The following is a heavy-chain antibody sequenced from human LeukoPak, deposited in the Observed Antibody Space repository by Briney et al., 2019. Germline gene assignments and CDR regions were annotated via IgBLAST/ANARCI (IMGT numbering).Heavy chain of an antibody. CDR3: ARDLEVRGELLYYFDY. CDR2: INSDGSST. Sequence: GGSLRLSCAASGFTFSSYWMHWVRQAPGKGLVWVSRINSDGSSTSYADSVKGRFTISRDDAKNALYLQMNSLRAEDTAVYYCARDLEVRGELLYYFDYWGQGTLVAVSS. D-gene: IGHD3-10*01. CDR1: GFTFSSYW. V-gene: IGHV3-74*01. J-gene: IGHJ4*02.